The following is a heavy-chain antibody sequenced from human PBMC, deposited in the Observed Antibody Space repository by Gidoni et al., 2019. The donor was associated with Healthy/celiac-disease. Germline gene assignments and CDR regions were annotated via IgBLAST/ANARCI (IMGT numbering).Heavy chain of an antibody. CDR2: VIPIFGTA. CDR1: GGTFSSYA. CDR3: ARATMRCSPLYYYYYGMDV. Sequence: QVQLVQSGAEVKKRGSSVKISCKAYGGTFSSYAMSWVRQAQAQGHEWMEGVIPIFGTATYAHKFQSRVTRTADESTSTAYMELSSLRSEDTAVYYCARATMRCSPLYYYYYGMDVWGQGTTVTFSS. V-gene: IGHV1-69*01. J-gene: IGHJ6*02. D-gene: IGHD3-3*01.